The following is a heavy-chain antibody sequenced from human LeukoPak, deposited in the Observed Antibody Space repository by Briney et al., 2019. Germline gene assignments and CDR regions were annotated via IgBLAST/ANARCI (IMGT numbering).Heavy chain of an antibody. V-gene: IGHV3-15*01. D-gene: IGHD4-23*01. CDR3: TTDGSGSTVVTPPGYYYYGMDV. CDR2: IKSKTDGGTT. Sequence: GGSLRLSCAASGFTFSNAWMSWVRQAPGKGLEWVGRIKSKTDGGTTDYAAPVKGRFTISRDDSKNTLYLQMNSLKTEDTAVYYCTTDGSGSTVVTPPGYYYYGMDVWGQGTTVTVSS. J-gene: IGHJ6*02. CDR1: GFTFSNAW.